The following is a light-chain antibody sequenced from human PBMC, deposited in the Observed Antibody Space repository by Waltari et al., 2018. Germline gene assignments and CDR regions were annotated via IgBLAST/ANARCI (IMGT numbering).Light chain of an antibody. J-gene: IGLJ3*02. CDR3: QTGGHGTWV. V-gene: IGLV4-69*01. Sequence: QLVLTQSPSASASLGASVTLTCTLSSGHSSNIIAWHQQQPGKGPRYLMRVNSDGSHSKGDEIPDRFSGSSSGAERYLTISSLQSDDEADYYCQTGGHGTWVFGGGTKLTVL. CDR1: SGHSSNI. CDR2: VNSDGSH.